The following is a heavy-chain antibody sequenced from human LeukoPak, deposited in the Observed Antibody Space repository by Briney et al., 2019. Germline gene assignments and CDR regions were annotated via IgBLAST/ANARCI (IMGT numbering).Heavy chain of an antibody. J-gene: IGHJ5*02. D-gene: IGHD6-13*01. CDR1: GFTFSSYA. CDR2: ISYDGSNK. V-gene: IGHV3-30*01. CDR3: ARDVSPYSSSKNWFDP. Sequence: GGSLRLSCAASGFTFSSYAMHWVRQAPGKGLEWVAVISYDGSNKYYADSVKGRFTISRDNSKNTLYLQMNSQRAEDTAVYYCARDVSPYSSSKNWFDPWGQGTLVTVSS.